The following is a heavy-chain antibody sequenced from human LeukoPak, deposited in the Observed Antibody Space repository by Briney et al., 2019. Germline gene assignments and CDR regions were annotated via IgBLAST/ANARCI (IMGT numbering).Heavy chain of an antibody. J-gene: IGHJ5*02. Sequence: ASVKVSCKASGYTFTSHYMHWVRQAPGQGLEWMGIINPSGGSTSYAQKFQGRVTMTRDTSTSTVYMELSSLRSEDTAVYYCARTTTITMVRGVIIPWGQGTLVTVSS. D-gene: IGHD3-10*01. V-gene: IGHV1-46*01. CDR2: INPSGGST. CDR3: ARTTTITMVRGVIIP. CDR1: GYTFTSHY.